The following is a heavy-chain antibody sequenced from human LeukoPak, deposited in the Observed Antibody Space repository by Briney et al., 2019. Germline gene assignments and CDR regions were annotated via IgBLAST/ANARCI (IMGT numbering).Heavy chain of an antibody. J-gene: IGHJ4*02. Sequence: GGSLRLSCAASGFPFGDFAMTWVRQVPGGGLQWVSTITRSGQNTYYADSVKGRFTISRDNAKNSLYLQMNSLRAEDTAVYYFARASHDYFDYWGQGTLVTVSS. CDR1: GFPFGDFA. CDR2: ITRSGQNT. V-gene: IGHV3-21*01. CDR3: ARASHDYFDY.